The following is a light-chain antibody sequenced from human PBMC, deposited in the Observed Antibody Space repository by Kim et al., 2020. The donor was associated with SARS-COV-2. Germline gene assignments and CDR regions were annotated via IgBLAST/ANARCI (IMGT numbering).Light chain of an antibody. V-gene: IGKV3-15*01. CDR3: QQYDNWPRT. CDR1: QSVTNS. Sequence: LSPGETATLSCRASQSVTNSLAWCQQKPGQAPRFLISGASYRATGIPARFTGSRSGTDFTLTISSLQSEDFAIYYCQQYDNWPRTFGGGTKVDIK. CDR2: GAS. J-gene: IGKJ4*01.